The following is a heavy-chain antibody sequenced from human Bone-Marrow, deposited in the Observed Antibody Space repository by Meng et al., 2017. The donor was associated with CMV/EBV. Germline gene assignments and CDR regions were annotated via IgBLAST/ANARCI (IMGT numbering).Heavy chain of an antibody. Sequence: SGYTFTDYYIHWVRQAPGQGLEWIGWVNPNGGGTYYVEKFQGRVTMTRDTSISTAYMELSSLRSDDTALYYCVRDLIAAAGLPFDSWGQGTLVTVS. CDR1: GYTFTDYY. CDR3: VRDLIAAAGLPFDS. CDR2: VNPNGGGT. D-gene: IGHD6-13*01. J-gene: IGHJ4*02. V-gene: IGHV1-2*02.